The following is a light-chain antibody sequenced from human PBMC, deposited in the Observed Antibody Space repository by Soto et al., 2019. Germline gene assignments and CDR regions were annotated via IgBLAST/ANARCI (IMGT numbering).Light chain of an antibody. Sequence: DIQMTQSPSTLSASAGDRVTITCRGSQSISSWLAWYQQKPGKAPKLLIYDASSLESGVPSRFSGSGSGTEFTLTISSLQPDDFATYYCQQYNSYSPTLGQGTKVDIK. CDR1: QSISSW. CDR3: QQYNSYSPT. J-gene: IGKJ1*01. CDR2: DAS. V-gene: IGKV1-5*01.